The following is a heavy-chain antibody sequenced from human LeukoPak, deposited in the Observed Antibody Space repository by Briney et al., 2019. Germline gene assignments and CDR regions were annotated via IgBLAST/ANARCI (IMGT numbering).Heavy chain of an antibody. D-gene: IGHD3-16*01. CDR1: GCTFSTYS. CDR2: ISGSSGTI. V-gene: IGHV3-48*01. CDR3: ARRSEFGVLYYMDV. Sequence: GGSLRLSCAASGCTFSTYSMNWVRQAPGKGLEWVSYISGSSGTIYYADSVKGRFTISRDNAKNSLYLQMNSLRAEDTAVYYCARRSEFGVLYYMDVWGKGTTVTVSS. J-gene: IGHJ6*03.